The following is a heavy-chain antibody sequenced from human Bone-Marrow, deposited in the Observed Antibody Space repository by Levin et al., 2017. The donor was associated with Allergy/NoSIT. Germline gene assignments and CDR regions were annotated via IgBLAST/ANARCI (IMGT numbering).Heavy chain of an antibody. CDR1: GFTFRGFW. CDR2: INGDGRNT. J-gene: IGHJ6*02. V-gene: IGHV3-74*01. CDR3: ARDLPDPYCGMDV. Sequence: GESLKISCVASGFTFRGFWMNWVRQVPGKGLVWVSRINGDGRNTDYADAVKGRFTISRDNAKNTVTLQMNNLRDEDTAVYYCARDLPDPYCGMDVWGQGTTVTVSS.